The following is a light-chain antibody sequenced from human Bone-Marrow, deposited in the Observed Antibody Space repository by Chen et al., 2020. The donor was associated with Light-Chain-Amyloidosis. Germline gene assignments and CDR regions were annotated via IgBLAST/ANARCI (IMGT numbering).Light chain of an antibody. Sequence: DILITQTPLSMSVHPGQPASISCKSSQTLLHKNGKTYLYWYVQKSGQPPHLLMYEVSNRFSGVPLRFSGSGSGTDFTLEISRVEAEDAGIYFCMQSKHLPYTFGPGTRLEIK. J-gene: IGKJ2*01. V-gene: IGKV2D-29*01. CDR2: EVS. CDR1: QTLLHKNGKTY. CDR3: MQSKHLPYT.